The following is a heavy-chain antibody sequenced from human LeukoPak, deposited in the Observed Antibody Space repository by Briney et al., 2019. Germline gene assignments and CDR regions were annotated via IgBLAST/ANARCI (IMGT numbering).Heavy chain of an antibody. D-gene: IGHD6-13*01. J-gene: IGHJ4*02. CDR3: AKGSYASSWHTNDY. V-gene: IGHV3-23*01. CDR2: LSGSGSST. Sequence: TGGSLRLSCAASGFTFSSYAMSWVRQAPGQGLEWVSALSGSGSSTYYADSVKGRFTISRDNSKNALYLQMNSLRADDTAVYFCAKGSYASSWHTNDYWGQGTLVTVSS. CDR1: GFTFSSYA.